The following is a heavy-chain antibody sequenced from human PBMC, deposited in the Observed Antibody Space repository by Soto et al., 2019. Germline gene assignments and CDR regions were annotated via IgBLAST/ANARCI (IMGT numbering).Heavy chain of an antibody. CDR2: IYPADSDI. J-gene: IGHJ4*02. Sequence: GESLKISCQGSGYSFTTYWIGWVRQMPCKGLEWMGIIYPADSDIKYSPSFQGQVTISADKSISTAYLQWSSLKASDTAMYFCARAGGSYDFDHWGRGTLVTVSS. CDR3: ARAGGSYDFDH. D-gene: IGHD1-26*01. CDR1: GYSFTTYW. V-gene: IGHV5-51*01.